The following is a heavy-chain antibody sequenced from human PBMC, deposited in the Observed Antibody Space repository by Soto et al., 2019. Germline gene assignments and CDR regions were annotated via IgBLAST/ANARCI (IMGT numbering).Heavy chain of an antibody. D-gene: IGHD6-19*01. CDR2: ISAYNGNT. CDR1: GYTFTSYG. Sequence: ASVKISCKASGYTFTSYGISWVRKAPGQGLEWMGWISAYNGNTNYAQKLQGRVTMTTETSKSTAYMELRSLRSDDTAVYYCASFRGGIAVVWGQGTLVTVSS. V-gene: IGHV1-18*04. J-gene: IGHJ4*02. CDR3: ASFRGGIAVV.